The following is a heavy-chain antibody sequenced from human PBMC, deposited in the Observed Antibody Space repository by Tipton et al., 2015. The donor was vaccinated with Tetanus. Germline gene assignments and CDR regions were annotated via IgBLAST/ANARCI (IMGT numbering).Heavy chain of an antibody. Sequence: RSLRLSCAASGFTFTRYAMHWVRQAPGKGLEWVAVIWSDGSKKYYADSVKGRFTISRDNSKSTLFLQMNSLRVDDTAVFYCARDFAGTPGAYFNGMDVWGPGTTVTVSS. V-gene: IGHV3-33*08. J-gene: IGHJ6*01. D-gene: IGHD3-16*01. CDR1: GFTFTRYA. CDR3: ARDFAGTPGAYFNGMDV. CDR2: IWSDGSKK.